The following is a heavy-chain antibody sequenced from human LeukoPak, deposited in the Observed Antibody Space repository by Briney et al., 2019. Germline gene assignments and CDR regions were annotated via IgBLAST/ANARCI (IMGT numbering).Heavy chain of an antibody. V-gene: IGHV1-69*06. D-gene: IGHD2-15*01. J-gene: IGHJ6*04. CDR1: GGTFSSYA. CDR2: IIPIFGTA. CDR3: ASSGDCSGGSCYEALYYYYGMDV. Sequence: GTSVKVSCKASGGTFSSYAISWVRQAPGQGLEWMGGIIPIFGTANYAQKFQGRVTITADKSTSTAYMELSSLRSEDTAVYYCASSGDCSGGSCYEALYYYYGMDVWGKGTTVTVSS.